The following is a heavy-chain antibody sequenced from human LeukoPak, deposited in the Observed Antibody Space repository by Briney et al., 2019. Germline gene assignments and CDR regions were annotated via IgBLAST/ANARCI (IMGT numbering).Heavy chain of an antibody. CDR2: IRSKAYGGTT. Sequence: GGSLRLSCAASGFTFSRYWMHWVRQAPGKGLEWVGFIRSKAYGGTTEYAASVKGRFTISRDDSKSIAYLQMNSLKTEDTAVYYCTRPYCSSTSCYTPLGYWGQGTLVTVSS. CDR3: TRPYCSSTSCYTPLGY. D-gene: IGHD2-2*02. V-gene: IGHV3-49*04. CDR1: GFTFSRYW. J-gene: IGHJ4*02.